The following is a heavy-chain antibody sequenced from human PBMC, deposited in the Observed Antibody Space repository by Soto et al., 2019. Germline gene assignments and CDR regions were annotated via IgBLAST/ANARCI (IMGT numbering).Heavy chain of an antibody. CDR2: IYYSGST. CDR1: GGSVSSGSYY. Sequence: QVQLQESGPGLVKPSETLSLTCTVSGGSVSSGSYYWSWIRQPPGKGLEWIGYIYYSGSTNYNPSLKSRVTISVDTAKNQFSLKLSSVNAADTAVYYCARDAEARVSFSHLTAAGRSYFDYWGQGTLVTVSS. V-gene: IGHV4-61*01. CDR3: ARDAEARVSFSHLTAAGRSYFDY. D-gene: IGHD6-13*01. J-gene: IGHJ4*02.